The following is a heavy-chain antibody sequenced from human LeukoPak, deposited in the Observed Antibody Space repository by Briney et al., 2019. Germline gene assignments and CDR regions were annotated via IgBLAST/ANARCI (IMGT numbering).Heavy chain of an antibody. Sequence: SETLSLTCTVSGGSISSYYWSWIRQPPGKGLEWIWYIYYSGSTNYNPSLKSRVTISVDTSKNQFSLKLSSVTAADTAVYYCARGDRNSSGYYFRSAFDIWGQGTMVTVSS. D-gene: IGHD3-22*01. CDR3: ARGDRNSSGYYFRSAFDI. CDR1: GGSISSYY. CDR2: IYYSGST. J-gene: IGHJ3*02. V-gene: IGHV4-59*01.